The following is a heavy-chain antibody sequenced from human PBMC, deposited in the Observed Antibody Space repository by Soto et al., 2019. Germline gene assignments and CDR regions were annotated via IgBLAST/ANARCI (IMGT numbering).Heavy chain of an antibody. CDR2: ISSSSSTI. D-gene: IGHD5-12*01. CDR3: VRDMGWNGYALDY. V-gene: IGHV3-48*02. Sequence: EVQLVGAGGDLVQPGGSLSLSCAASGLTFRTYAMNCVRQVPEKGLEWVSYISSSSSTIYYADSVKGRFTISRDNAKNSLYLQMYSLRDEDTAIKYCVRDMGWNGYALDYWGQGTLVTVSS. J-gene: IGHJ4*02. CDR1: GLTFRTYA.